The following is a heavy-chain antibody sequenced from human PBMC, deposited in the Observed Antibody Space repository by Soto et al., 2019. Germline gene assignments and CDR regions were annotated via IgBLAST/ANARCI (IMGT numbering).Heavy chain of an antibody. CDR3: ARSGPYITIFGVVIISWFDP. CDR2: INHSGST. V-gene: IGHV4-34*01. D-gene: IGHD3-3*01. Sequence: SETLSLTCAVYGGSFSGYYWSWIRQPPGKGLEWIGEINHSGSTNYNPSLKSRVTISVDTSKNQFSLKLSSVTAADTAVYYCARSGPYITIFGVVIISWFDPWGQGTLVTVSS. J-gene: IGHJ5*02. CDR1: GGSFSGYY.